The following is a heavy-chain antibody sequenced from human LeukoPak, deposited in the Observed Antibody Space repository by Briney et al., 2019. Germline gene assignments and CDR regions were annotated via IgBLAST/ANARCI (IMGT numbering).Heavy chain of an antibody. CDR1: GFTFSSYS. J-gene: IGHJ5*02. D-gene: IGHD2-2*01. CDR3: ARGMLPIVVVPAATFEP. Sequence: GGSLRLSCAASGFTFSSYSMNWVRQAPGKGLNWVSSISSSSSYIYYADSVKSRFTISRHNATNSPYLQTNSLRAEDTAVYYCARGMLPIVVVPAATFEPCGQGTLVTVSS. CDR2: ISSSSSYI. V-gene: IGHV3-21*01.